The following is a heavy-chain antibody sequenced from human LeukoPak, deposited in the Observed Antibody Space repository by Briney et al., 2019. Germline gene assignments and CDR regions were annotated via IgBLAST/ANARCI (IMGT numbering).Heavy chain of an antibody. CDR3: VRDRGQQLAEIDY. V-gene: IGHV3-21*01. CDR2: ISSSSSYI. CDR1: GFTFSSYS. J-gene: IGHJ4*02. Sequence: GGSLRLSCAASGFTFSSYSMNWVRQAPGKGLEWVSYISSSSSYIYYGDSVKGRFTISRDNAKNSLYLQMNSLRAEDTAVYYCVRDRGQQLAEIDYWGQGTLVTVSS. D-gene: IGHD6-13*01.